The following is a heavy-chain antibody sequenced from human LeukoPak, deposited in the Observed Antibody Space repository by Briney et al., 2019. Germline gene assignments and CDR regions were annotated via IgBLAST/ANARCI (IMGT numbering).Heavy chain of an antibody. CDR3: AREPGTTGTTLWFDP. Sequence: PGGSLRLSCAASGFTFSSYWMSWVRQAPGKGLEWVANIKQDGSEKYYVDSVKGRFTISRDNAKDSLYLQMNSLRAEDTAVYYCAREPGTTGTTLWFDPWGQGTLVTVSS. CDR2: IKQDGSEK. V-gene: IGHV3-7*01. CDR1: GFTFSSYW. J-gene: IGHJ5*02. D-gene: IGHD1-1*01.